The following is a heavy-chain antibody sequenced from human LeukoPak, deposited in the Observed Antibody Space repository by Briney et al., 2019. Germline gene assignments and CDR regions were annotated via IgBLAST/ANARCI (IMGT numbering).Heavy chain of an antibody. Sequence: SETLSLTCTVSGGSISSGGYCWSWIRQHPGKGLEWIGYIYYSGSTYYNPSLKSRVTISVDTSKNQFSLKLSSVTAADTAVYYCARVSVTDLEFDYWGQGTLVTVSS. V-gene: IGHV4-31*03. D-gene: IGHD1-14*01. CDR1: GGSISSGGYC. CDR2: IYYSGST. CDR3: ARVSVTDLEFDY. J-gene: IGHJ4*02.